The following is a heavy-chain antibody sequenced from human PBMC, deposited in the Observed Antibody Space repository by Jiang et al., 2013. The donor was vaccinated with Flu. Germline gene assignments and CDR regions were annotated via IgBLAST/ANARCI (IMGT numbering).Heavy chain of an antibody. CDR1: GGSISSGGYY. CDR3: ARGRVIHREPEPLFDP. D-gene: IGHD1-14*01. CDR2: IYYSGST. J-gene: IGHJ5*02. Sequence: SLTCTVSGGSISSGGYYWSWIRQHPGKGLEWIGYIYYSGSTYYNPSLKSRVTISVDTSKNQFSLKLSSVTAADTAVYYCARGRVIHREPEPLFDPWGQGTLVTVSS. V-gene: IGHV4-31*03.